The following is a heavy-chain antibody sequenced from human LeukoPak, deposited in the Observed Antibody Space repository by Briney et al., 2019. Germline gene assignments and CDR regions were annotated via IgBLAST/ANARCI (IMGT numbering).Heavy chain of an antibody. J-gene: IGHJ4*02. V-gene: IGHV1-69*05. D-gene: IGHD4-11*01. CDR3: ARSSTYQQKKSFDY. CDR1: GGTFSSYA. Sequence: SVKVSCKASGGTFSSYAINWVRQAPGQGLEWMGGINPIFGTANYAQKFQGRVMITTDESTSTAYMQLSSLRSEDTAVYYCARSSTYQQKKSFDYWGEGTLVTVSS. CDR2: INPIFGTA.